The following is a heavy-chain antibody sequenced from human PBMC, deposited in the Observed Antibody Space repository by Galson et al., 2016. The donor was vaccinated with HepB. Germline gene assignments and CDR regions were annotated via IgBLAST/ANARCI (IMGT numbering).Heavy chain of an antibody. CDR2: ISSSSSTI. CDR3: ARGGNSGRGWFDS. Sequence: SLRLSCAASGFTFSSYSMNWVRQAPGKGLEWVSYISSSSSTIYYADSVKGRVTISRDNAKNSLYLQMNSLRDEDTAVYYCARGGNSGRGWFDSWGQGTLVTVSS. D-gene: IGHD4-23*01. J-gene: IGHJ5*01. V-gene: IGHV3-48*02. CDR1: GFTFSSYS.